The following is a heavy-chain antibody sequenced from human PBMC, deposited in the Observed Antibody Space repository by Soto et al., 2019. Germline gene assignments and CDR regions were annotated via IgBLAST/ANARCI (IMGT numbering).Heavy chain of an antibody. Sequence: QVQLVESGGGVVQPGRSLRLSCAASGFTFSSYGMHWVRQAPGKGLEWVAVISYDGSNKYYADSVKGRFTISRDNSKNTLYLQMNSLRAEDMAVYYCARGVYGQWLVPNYYYYGMDVWGQGTTVTVSS. CDR2: ISYDGSNK. CDR1: GFTFSSYG. CDR3: ARGVYGQWLVPNYYYYGMDV. J-gene: IGHJ6*02. D-gene: IGHD6-19*01. V-gene: IGHV3-30*03.